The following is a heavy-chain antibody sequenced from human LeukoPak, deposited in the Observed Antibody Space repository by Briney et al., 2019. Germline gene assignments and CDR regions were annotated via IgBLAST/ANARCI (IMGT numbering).Heavy chain of an antibody. CDR1: GGSISSSNW. V-gene: IGHV4-4*02. J-gene: IGHJ3*02. D-gene: IGHD3-22*01. CDR2: IYHSGST. Sequence: SETLSLTCAVSGGSISSSNWWSWVRQPPGKGLEWIGEIYHSGSTNYNPSLKSRVTISVDKSKNQFSLKLSSVTAADTAVYYCARTGVGSYDAFDIWGQGTMVTVSS. CDR3: ARTGVGSYDAFDI.